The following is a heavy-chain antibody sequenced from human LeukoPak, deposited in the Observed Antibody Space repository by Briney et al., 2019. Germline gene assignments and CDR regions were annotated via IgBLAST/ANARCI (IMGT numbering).Heavy chain of an antibody. D-gene: IGHD1-26*01. Sequence: GGSLRLSCAASGFTFSSYSMNWVRQAPGKGLEWVSYISSASSYIYYADSIKGRFTISRDNAKNSLYLQMISLRAEDTAVYYCTRIAGSGSVDWGQGTLVTVSS. CDR2: ISSASSYI. CDR1: GFTFSSYS. V-gene: IGHV3-21*01. CDR3: TRIAGSGSVD. J-gene: IGHJ4*02.